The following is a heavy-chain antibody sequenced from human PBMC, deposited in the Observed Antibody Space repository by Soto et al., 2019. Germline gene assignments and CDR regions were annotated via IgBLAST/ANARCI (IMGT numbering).Heavy chain of an antibody. D-gene: IGHD5-18*01. CDR1: GYTFTSYY. Sequence: GASVKVSCKASGYTFTSYYMHWVRQAPGQGLEWMGIINPSGGSTSYAQKFQGRVTMTRDTSTSTVYMELSSLRSEDTAVYYCARDWVRGYSYGYYYYYGMDVWGQGTTVTVSS. V-gene: IGHV1-46*01. CDR2: INPSGGST. J-gene: IGHJ6*02. CDR3: ARDWVRGYSYGYYYYYGMDV.